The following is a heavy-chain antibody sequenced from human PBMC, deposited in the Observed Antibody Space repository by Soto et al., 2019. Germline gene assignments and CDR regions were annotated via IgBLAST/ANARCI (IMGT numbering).Heavy chain of an antibody. CDR3: AKNWNWGSLVH. D-gene: IGHD7-27*01. J-gene: IGHJ4*02. V-gene: IGHV4-59*08. Sequence: PSETLSLTCTVSGDSISTDYWSWIRQSPGKGLEWIGFIYYGGSTNYNPSLKSRVTISVDTPKNQFSLKLSSVTAADTAVYYCAKNWNWGSLVHWGQGMLVTVSS. CDR2: IYYGGST. CDR1: GDSISTDY.